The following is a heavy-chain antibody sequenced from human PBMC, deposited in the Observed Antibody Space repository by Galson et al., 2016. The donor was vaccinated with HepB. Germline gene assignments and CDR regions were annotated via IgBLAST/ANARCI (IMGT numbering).Heavy chain of an antibody. J-gene: IGHJ4*02. CDR2: MSDSDDI. CDR1: GFTFSSYA. V-gene: IGHV3-23*01. CDR3: AKDKRGHSSAWYWYFDY. D-gene: IGHD6-13*01. Sequence: SLRLSCAASGFTFSSYAMAWVRQAPGKGLEWVSGMSDSDDIYYSPTVKGRFTISRDNPKNTVFLQLTSLRAEDTAVYYCAKDKRGHSSAWYWYFDYWGPGTLVSVSS.